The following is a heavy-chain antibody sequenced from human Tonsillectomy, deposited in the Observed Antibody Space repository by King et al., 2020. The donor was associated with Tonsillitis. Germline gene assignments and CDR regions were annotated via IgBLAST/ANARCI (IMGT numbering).Heavy chain of an antibody. D-gene: IGHD6-13*01. CDR2: INHSGST. CDR3: ARVGSSHNWFDP. CDR1: GGSFSGYY. J-gene: IGHJ5*02. V-gene: IGHV4-34*01. Sequence: VQLQQWGAGLLKPSETLSLTCAVYGGSFSGYYWSWIRQPPGKGLEWSGEINHSGSTNYNPSLKSRVTISVDTSKKQFFLKLNSVTAADTAVYYCARVGSSHNWFDPWGQGTLVTVPS.